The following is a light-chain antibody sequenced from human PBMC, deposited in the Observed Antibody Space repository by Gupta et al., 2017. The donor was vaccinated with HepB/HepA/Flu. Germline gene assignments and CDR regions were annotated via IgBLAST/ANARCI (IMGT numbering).Light chain of an antibody. CDR3: QQRTSWPLT. J-gene: IGKJ4*01. V-gene: IGKV3-11*01. Sequence: EVVLPQSPDTLSLSPGERATLSCRASHSVSNYLAWYQQKPGQAPRLLIYDASDRATGIPARFSGSGSGTDFTLTISSLEPEDFAVYYCQQRTSWPLTFGGGTKVEIK. CDR1: HSVSNY. CDR2: DAS.